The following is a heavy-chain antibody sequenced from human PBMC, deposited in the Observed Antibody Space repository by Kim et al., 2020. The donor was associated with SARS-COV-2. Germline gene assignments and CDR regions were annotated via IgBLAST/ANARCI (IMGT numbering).Heavy chain of an antibody. J-gene: IGHJ4*02. CDR2: IYYSGST. D-gene: IGHD3-3*01. CDR3: ARGLRFLEWLLGWDY. V-gene: IGHV4-31*03. Sequence: SETLSLTCTVSGGSISSGGFYWSWIRQHPGKGLEWIGYIYYSGSTYYNPSLKSRVTISVDTSKNQFSLKLSSVTAADTAVYYCARGLRFLEWLLGWDYWGQGTLVTVSS. CDR1: GGSISSGGFY.